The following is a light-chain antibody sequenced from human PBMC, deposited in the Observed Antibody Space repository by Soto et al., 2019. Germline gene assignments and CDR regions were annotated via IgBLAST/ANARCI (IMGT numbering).Light chain of an antibody. CDR1: SSDGGGYNY. V-gene: IGLV2-11*01. J-gene: IGLJ1*01. CDR2: DVS. Sequence: QSALTQPRSVSGSPGQSVTISCTGTSSDGGGYNYVSWYPQHPGKAPKLMIYDVSKRPSGVPDRFSGSKSGNTASLTISGLQAEDEADYYCCSYAGSYTFDVFGTGTKLTVL. CDR3: CSYAGSYTFDV.